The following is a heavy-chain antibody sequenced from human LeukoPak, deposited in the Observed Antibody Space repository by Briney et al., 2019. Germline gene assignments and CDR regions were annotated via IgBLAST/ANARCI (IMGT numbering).Heavy chain of an antibody. V-gene: IGHV3-66*02. Sequence: GGSLRLSCAASGFTVSSNYMSWVRQAPGKGLEWVSVIYSGGSTYYADSVKGRFTISRDNSKNTLYLQMNSLRAEDTTVYYCARDRDSSGYQRAAFDIWGQGTMVTVSS. J-gene: IGHJ3*02. CDR1: GFTVSSNY. D-gene: IGHD3-22*01. CDR2: IYSGGST. CDR3: ARDRDSSGYQRAAFDI.